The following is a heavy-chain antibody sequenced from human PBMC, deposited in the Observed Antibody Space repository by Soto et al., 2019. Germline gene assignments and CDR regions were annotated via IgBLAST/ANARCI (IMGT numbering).Heavy chain of an antibody. J-gene: IGHJ4*02. V-gene: IGHV4-34*01. Sequence: SETLSLTCAVYGGSFIGYYWTWIRQPPGKGLEWIGEINHSGTTNYKPSLRSRVTISVDTSKNQLSLKVSSVTAADTAVYYCARGRTLITGSSLDYWGQGTLVTVSS. CDR3: ARGRTLITGSSLDY. CDR1: GGSFIGYY. CDR2: INHSGTT. D-gene: IGHD1-20*01.